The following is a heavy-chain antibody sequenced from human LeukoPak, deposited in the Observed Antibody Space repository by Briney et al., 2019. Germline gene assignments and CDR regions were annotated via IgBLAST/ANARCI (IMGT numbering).Heavy chain of an antibody. CDR1: GGSFSGYY. V-gene: IGHV4-34*01. J-gene: IGHJ4*02. CDR2: INHSGST. Sequence: SETLSLTCAVYGGSFSGYYWSWIRQPPGKGLEWIGEINHSGSTNYNPSLKSRVTISVDTSKNQFSLKLSSVTAADTAVYYCARRVVGARGGYWGRGTLVTVSS. CDR3: ARRVVGARGGY. D-gene: IGHD1-26*01.